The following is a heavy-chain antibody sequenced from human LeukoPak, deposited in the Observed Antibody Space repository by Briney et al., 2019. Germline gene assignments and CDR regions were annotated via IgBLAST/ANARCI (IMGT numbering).Heavy chain of an antibody. Sequence: GGFLRLSCAASGFTFSSYAMSWVRQPPGKGLEWVSVISSSGATTYYPDSVKGRFTISRDNSKNTVYLQMNSLRAEDTAVYYCAKEEEKGVVLEHNHDYWGQGTLVTVAS. CDR3: AKEEEKGVVLEHNHDY. J-gene: IGHJ4*02. D-gene: IGHD2-15*01. CDR2: ISSSGATT. CDR1: GFTFSSYA. V-gene: IGHV3-23*01.